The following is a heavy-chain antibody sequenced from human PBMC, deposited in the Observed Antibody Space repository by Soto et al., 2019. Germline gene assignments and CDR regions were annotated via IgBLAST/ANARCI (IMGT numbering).Heavy chain of an antibody. J-gene: IGHJ4*02. CDR1: GGTFSSYA. Sequence: QVQLVQSGAEVKKPGSSVKVSCKASGGTFSSYAISWVRQAPGQGLEWMGGIIPIFGTANYAQKFQGRVTITADESTSTAYMELSSLRSEDTAVYYFARESRYCSGCSCYFLPGIDYWGQGTLVTVSS. V-gene: IGHV1-69*12. CDR2: IIPIFGTA. D-gene: IGHD2-15*01. CDR3: ARESRYCSGCSCYFLPGIDY.